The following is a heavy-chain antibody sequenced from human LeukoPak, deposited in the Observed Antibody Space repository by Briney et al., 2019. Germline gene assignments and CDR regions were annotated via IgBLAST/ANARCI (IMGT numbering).Heavy chain of an antibody. CDR1: GYTFTSYD. CDR2: MNPNSGNT. Sequence: ASVKVSCKASGYTFTSYDINWVRQATGQGLEWMGWMNPNSGNTGYAQKFQGRVTMTRNTSISTAYMELSSLRSEDTAVYYCARYIVGATSGWDGFDYWGQGTLVTVSS. D-gene: IGHD1-26*01. V-gene: IGHV1-8*01. J-gene: IGHJ4*02. CDR3: ARYIVGATSGWDGFDY.